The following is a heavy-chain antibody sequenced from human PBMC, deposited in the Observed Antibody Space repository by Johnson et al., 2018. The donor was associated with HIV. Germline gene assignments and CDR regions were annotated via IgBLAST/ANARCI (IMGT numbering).Heavy chain of an antibody. J-gene: IGHJ3*02. CDR1: GFTFSSYG. CDR2: ISYDAGNK. D-gene: IGHD3-10*01. Sequence: QVQLVESGGGVVQPGGSLRLSCAASGFTFSSYGMHWVRQAPGKGLEWVAVISYDAGNKYYADSVKGRFTISRDNSNNTLYLQMNSLRAEDTAVYYCASFRGVIRSDAFDIWGQGTMVTVSS. CDR3: ASFRGVIRSDAFDI. V-gene: IGHV3-30*03.